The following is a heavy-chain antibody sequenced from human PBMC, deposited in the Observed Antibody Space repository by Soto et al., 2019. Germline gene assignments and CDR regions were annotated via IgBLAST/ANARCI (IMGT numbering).Heavy chain of an antibody. V-gene: IGHV4-61*01. CDR1: GGSVSSGSYY. Sequence: QVQLQESGPGLVKPSETLSLTCTVSGGSVSSGSYYWSWIRQPPGKGLEWIGYIYYSGSTNYNPSLKSRVTISVDTSKNQFSLKLSSVTAADTAVYYCARTSGYSYGLPPYFDYWGQGTLVTVSS. D-gene: IGHD5-18*01. CDR3: ARTSGYSYGLPPYFDY. J-gene: IGHJ4*02. CDR2: IYYSGST.